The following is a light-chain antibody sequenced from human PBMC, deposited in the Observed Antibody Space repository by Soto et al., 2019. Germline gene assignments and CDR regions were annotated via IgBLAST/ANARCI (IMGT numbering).Light chain of an antibody. CDR3: SSYTSSSTLYV. CDR1: SSDVGTYDY. CDR2: EVS. Sequence: QSALTQPASVSGSPGQSITISCTGTSSDVGTYDYLSWYQQHPCKAPKLMIYEVSSRPSGVSNRFSGSKSGNTASLTISGLQAEDEADYFCSSYTSSSTLYVFGTGTKLTVL. J-gene: IGLJ1*01. V-gene: IGLV2-14*01.